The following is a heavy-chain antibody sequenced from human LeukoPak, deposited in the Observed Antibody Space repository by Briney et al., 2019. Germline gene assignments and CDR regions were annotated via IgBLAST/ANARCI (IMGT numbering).Heavy chain of an antibody. CDR1: GGSISSYY. D-gene: IGHD3-10*01. CDR2: IYYSGST. Sequence: SETLSLTCTVSGGSISSYYRSWIRQPPGKGLEWIGYIYYSGSTNYNPSLKSRVTISVDTSKNQFSLKLSSVTAADTAVYYCARDLSSLNWFDPWGQGTLVTVSS. CDR3: ARDLSSLNWFDP. V-gene: IGHV4-59*01. J-gene: IGHJ5*02.